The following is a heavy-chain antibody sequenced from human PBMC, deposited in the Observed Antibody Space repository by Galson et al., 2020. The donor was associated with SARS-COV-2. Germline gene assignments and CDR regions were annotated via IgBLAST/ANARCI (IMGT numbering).Heavy chain of an antibody. Sequence: GQSLKISCAASGFTFSSYAMHWVRQAPGKLLELVAVISYGENSESYADSVKGLFTISRDESKDTLYLHMNSLKADDTSVYYCARDVLPFDFWGQGTLVTVSS. CDR2: ISYGENSE. V-gene: IGHV3-30*04. CDR1: GFTFSSYA. J-gene: IGHJ4*02. D-gene: IGHD2-15*01. CDR3: ARDVLPFDF.